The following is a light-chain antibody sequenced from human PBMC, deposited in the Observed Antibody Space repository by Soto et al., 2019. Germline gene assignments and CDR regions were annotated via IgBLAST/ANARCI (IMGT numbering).Light chain of an antibody. CDR3: QQYNSYRWT. Sequence: DIQTTQSPSSLSASVGDRVTITCRASQSISSYLNWYQQKPGKAPKLLIYDASSLESGVPSRFSGSGSGTEFTLTISSLQPDDFATYYCQQYNSYRWTFGQGTKVDIK. J-gene: IGKJ1*01. CDR2: DAS. CDR1: QSISSY. V-gene: IGKV1-5*01.